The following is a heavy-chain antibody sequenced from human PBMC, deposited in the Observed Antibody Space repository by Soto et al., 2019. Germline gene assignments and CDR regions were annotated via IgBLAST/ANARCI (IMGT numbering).Heavy chain of an antibody. CDR2: ISSSSSTI. CDR3: AREYSSWGYNWFDP. CDR1: GFTFSSYS. V-gene: IGHV3-48*01. Sequence: EVQLVESGGGLVQPGGSLRLSCAASGFTFSSYSMNWVRQAPGKGLEWVSYISSSSSTIYYADSVKGRFTISRDNAKKSLYLQMNSLRAEDTAVYYCAREYSSWGYNWFDPWGQGTLVTVSS. J-gene: IGHJ5*02. D-gene: IGHD6-13*01.